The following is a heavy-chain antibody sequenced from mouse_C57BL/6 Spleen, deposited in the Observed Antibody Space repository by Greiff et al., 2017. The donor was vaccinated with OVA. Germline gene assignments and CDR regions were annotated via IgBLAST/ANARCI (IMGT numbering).Heavy chain of an antibody. CDR2: IWSGGST. D-gene: IGHD1-1*01. J-gene: IGHJ1*03. CDR3: ARHYYGSSYWYFDV. V-gene: IGHV2-6-1*01. CDR1: GFSLTSYG. Sequence: VKVVESGPGLVAPSQSLSITCTVSGFSLTSYGVHWVRQPPGKGLEWLVVIWSGGSTTYKSALKSRLSISMDNSKSQVFLKMNSLQTDDTAMYYCARHYYGSSYWYFDVWGTGTTVTVSS.